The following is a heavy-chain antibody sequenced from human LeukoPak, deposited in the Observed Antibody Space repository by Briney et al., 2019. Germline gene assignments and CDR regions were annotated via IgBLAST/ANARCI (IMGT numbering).Heavy chain of an antibody. CDR1: GFSHRIYL. Sequence: GGSLRLSCAASGFSHRIYLMNEVREAPGKGLVGVSILSDSGRVPYYADSVKGRFTISKDTATDSPDLQMNDLRADDTVLHYCGRDRMQIYSVVDVGGQGTTVTVPS. CDR3: GRDRMQIYSVVDV. V-gene: IGHV3-48*01. J-gene: IGHJ6*02. CDR2: LSDSGRVP. D-gene: IGHD2-15*01.